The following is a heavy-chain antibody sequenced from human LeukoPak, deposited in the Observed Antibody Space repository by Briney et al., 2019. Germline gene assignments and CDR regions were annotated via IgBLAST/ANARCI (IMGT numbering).Heavy chain of an antibody. J-gene: IGHJ4*02. CDR1: GGSISSGGYY. CDR2: IYYSGST. D-gene: IGHD2-2*01. Sequence: PSETLSLTCTVSGGSISSGGYYWRWIRQHPGKGLEWIGYIYYSGSTYYNPSLKSRVTISIDTSKNQFSLKLSSVTAADTAVYYCARGKYQLPSFYFDYWGQGTLVTVSS. V-gene: IGHV4-31*03. CDR3: ARGKYQLPSFYFDY.